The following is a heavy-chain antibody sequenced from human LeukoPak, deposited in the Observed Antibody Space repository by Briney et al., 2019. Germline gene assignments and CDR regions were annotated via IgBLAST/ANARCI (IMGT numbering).Heavy chain of an antibody. CDR3: ARRYYYNLGSFPFDF. D-gene: IGHD3-10*01. CDR2: IHNSGTT. CDR1: GGPFSGYF. Sequence: SETLSLTCAVSGGPFSGYFWSWIRQSSGKGLEWIGEIHNSGTTNYNPSLNSRVTISEDTSKNQFYLNLSSVTAADTAVYYCARRYYYNLGSFPFDFWGQGTLVTDSS. J-gene: IGHJ4*02. V-gene: IGHV4-34*01.